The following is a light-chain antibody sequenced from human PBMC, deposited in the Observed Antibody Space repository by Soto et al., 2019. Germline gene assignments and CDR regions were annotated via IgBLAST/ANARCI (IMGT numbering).Light chain of an antibody. CDR3: AAWDDSLSGPV. J-gene: IGLJ3*02. V-gene: IGLV1-47*01. CDR2: SDA. CDR1: SPNIGSNY. Sequence: QSVLPQPPSASGTPGQRVTISCSGSSPNIGSNYVYWYQQLPGTAPKLLIYSDAQRPSGVPDRISGSKSGTSASLAIRGLRSEDEGDYYCAAWDDSLSGPVFGGGTKLTVL.